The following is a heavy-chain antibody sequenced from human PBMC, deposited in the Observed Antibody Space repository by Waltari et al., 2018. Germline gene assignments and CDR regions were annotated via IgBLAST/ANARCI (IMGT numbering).Heavy chain of an antibody. CDR1: GGTISVGSYY. Sequence: QVQLQESGPGLVKPSQTLSLTCTVSGGTISVGSYYWSWIRQPAGKGLEWIGYIYTSGSTNYNPSLKSRVTISVDTSKNQFSLKLSSVTAADTAVYYCASEAFDIWGQGTMVTVSS. CDR2: IYTSGST. CDR3: ASEAFDI. V-gene: IGHV4-61*09. J-gene: IGHJ3*02.